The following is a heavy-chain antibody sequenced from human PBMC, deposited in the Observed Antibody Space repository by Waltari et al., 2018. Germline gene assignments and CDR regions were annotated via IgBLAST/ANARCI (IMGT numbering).Heavy chain of an antibody. CDR1: GYPLVNYG. V-gene: IGHV1-18*01. CDR2: ISANNGNT. D-gene: IGHD4-17*01. Sequence: QVQLVQSGAELKTPGASVKVSCRASGYPLVNYGITWVRQAPGQGLEWMGWISANNGNTNYEQKFQGRVTMTTETTTDTAYMELRSLKNDDTAVYYCARRDGDPHWYPDFWGRGTLVTVSS. J-gene: IGHJ2*01. CDR3: ARRDGDPHWYPDF.